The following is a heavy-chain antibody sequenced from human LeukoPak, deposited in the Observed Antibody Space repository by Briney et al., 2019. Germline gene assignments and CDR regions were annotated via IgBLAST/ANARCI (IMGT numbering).Heavy chain of an antibody. CDR3: ARGYYNSKTGY. V-gene: IGHV4-34*01. D-gene: IGHD4-11*01. CDR2: IHPSGST. J-gene: IGHJ4*02. CDR1: GGSLSGQY. Sequence: SETLSLTCAVHGGSLSGQYWSWIRQPPGKGLEWIGEIHPSGSTNYNPSLESRVIMSLDTSKNQFSLRLSSVTAADTGLYYCARGYYNSKTGYWGQGTLVTVSS.